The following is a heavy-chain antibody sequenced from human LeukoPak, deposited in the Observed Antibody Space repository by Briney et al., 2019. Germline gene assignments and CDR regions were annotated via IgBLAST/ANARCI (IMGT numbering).Heavy chain of an antibody. J-gene: IGHJ4*02. V-gene: IGHV3-23*01. CDR3: AKDRTAFGARILGY. Sequence: GQSLRLSCAASGFTFSSHAISWVRQAPRKLLEWVSAFSSIVRSTYYAYCVRGRFTISRDNSKNTLYLQMNSLRAEDTAVYYCAKDRTAFGARILGYWGQGTLVTVYS. D-gene: IGHD3-3*02. CDR2: FSSIVRST. CDR1: GFTFSSHA.